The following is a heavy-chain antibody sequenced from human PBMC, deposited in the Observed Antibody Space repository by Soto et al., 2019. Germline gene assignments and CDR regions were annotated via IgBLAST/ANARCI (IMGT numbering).Heavy chain of an antibody. CDR1: HGSITSGDYF. CDR3: ARDFYDSVGYTWFDS. D-gene: IGHD3-22*01. J-gene: IGHJ5*01. V-gene: IGHV4-39*07. Sequence: SETLSLTCTVSHGSITSGDYFWAWIRQPPGKGLEFIGSVHSSGGTYYSPSLNGRVTISIDMSKKQFSLKLTSLTSADTAVYYCARDFYDSVGYTWFDSWSQGTLVTVSS. CDR2: VHSSGGT.